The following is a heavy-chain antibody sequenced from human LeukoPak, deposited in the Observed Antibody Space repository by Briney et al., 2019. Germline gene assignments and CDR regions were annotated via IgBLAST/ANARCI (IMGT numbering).Heavy chain of an antibody. CDR1: GYTFTSYG. V-gene: IGHV1-18*01. Sequence: GALVKVSCKASGYTFTSYGISWVRQAPGQGLEWMGWISAYNGNTNYAQKLQGRVTMTTDTSTSTAYMELRSLRSDDTAVYYCARKISDYVWGSYRYTDHYGMDVWGQGTTVTVSS. CDR2: ISAYNGNT. D-gene: IGHD3-16*02. J-gene: IGHJ6*02. CDR3: ARKISDYVWGSYRYTDHYGMDV.